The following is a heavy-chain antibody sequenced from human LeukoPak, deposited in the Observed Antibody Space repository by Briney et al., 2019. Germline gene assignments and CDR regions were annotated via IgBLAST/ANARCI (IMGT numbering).Heavy chain of an antibody. Sequence: GGSLRLSCAASGFTFSSYSMNWVRQAPGKGLEWVSAISGSGGSTYYADSVKGRFTISRDNSKNTLYLQMNSLRAEDTAVYYCAKGGYSYGYRRNYFDYWGQGTLVTVSS. CDR3: AKGGYSYGYRRNYFDY. CDR1: GFTFSSYS. J-gene: IGHJ4*02. CDR2: ISGSGGST. D-gene: IGHD5-18*01. V-gene: IGHV3-23*01.